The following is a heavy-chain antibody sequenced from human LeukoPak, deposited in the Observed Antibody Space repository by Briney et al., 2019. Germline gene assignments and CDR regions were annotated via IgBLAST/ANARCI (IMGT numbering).Heavy chain of an antibody. V-gene: IGHV3-9*01. CDR3: AKGNHGMAT. CDR1: GFTFDDYA. Sequence: GGSLRLSRAASGFTFDDYAMHWVRQAPGKGLEWVSGISWNSGSIGYADSVKGRFTISRDNAKNSLYLQMNSLRAEDTALYYCAKGNHGMATWGQGTLVTVSS. D-gene: IGHD5-24*01. CDR2: ISWNSGSI. J-gene: IGHJ5*02.